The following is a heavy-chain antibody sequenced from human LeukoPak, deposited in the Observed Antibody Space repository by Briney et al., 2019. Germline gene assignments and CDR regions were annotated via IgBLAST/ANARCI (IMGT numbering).Heavy chain of an antibody. CDR2: ISAYNGNT. Sequence: GASVKVSCKASGGTFSSYAISWVRQAPGQGLEWMGWISAYNGNTNYAQKLQGRVTMTTDTSTSTAYMELRSLRSDDTAVYYCARERNPSDYYDSSGYGYWGQGTLVTVSS. J-gene: IGHJ4*02. CDR3: ARERNPSDYYDSSGYGY. CDR1: GGTFSSYA. V-gene: IGHV1-18*01. D-gene: IGHD3-22*01.